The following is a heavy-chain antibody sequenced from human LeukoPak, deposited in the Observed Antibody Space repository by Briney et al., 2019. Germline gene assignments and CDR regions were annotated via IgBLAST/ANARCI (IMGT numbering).Heavy chain of an antibody. J-gene: IGHJ5*02. Sequence: PSETLSLTYTVSGGSISSYYWSWIRQPPGKGLEWIGYIYYSGSTNYNPSLKSRVTISVDTSKNQFSLKPSSVTAADTAVYYCARETSMNWFDPWGQGTLVTVSS. CDR2: IYYSGST. CDR3: ARETSMNWFDP. D-gene: IGHD2/OR15-2a*01. CDR1: GGSISSYY. V-gene: IGHV4-59*01.